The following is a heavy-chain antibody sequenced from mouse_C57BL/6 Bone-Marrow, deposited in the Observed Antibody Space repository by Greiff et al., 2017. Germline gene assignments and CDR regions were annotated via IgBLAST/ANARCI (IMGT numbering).Heavy chain of an antibody. CDR1: GYTFTSYW. Sequence: VQLQQPGAELVRPGSSVKLSCKASGYTFTSYWMHWVKQRPIQGLEWIGNIDPSDSETHYNQKFKDKATLTVDKSSSTAYMQLSSLTSEDSAVYYCARSDPSREYFDYWGQGTTLTVSS. V-gene: IGHV1-52*01. D-gene: IGHD1-1*01. CDR3: ARSDPSREYFDY. CDR2: IDPSDSET. J-gene: IGHJ2*01.